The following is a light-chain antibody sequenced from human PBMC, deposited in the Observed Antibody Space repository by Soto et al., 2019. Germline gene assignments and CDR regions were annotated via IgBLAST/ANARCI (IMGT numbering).Light chain of an antibody. Sequence: ECVRPQSPATLSLSPGERATLSCRASQSVSSSYLAWYQQKPGQAPRLLIYGASNRATGIPDRFSGSGSGTDFTLTISRLEPEDFAVYYCQQYGSSGTFGQGTKVDIK. CDR1: QSVSSSY. CDR2: GAS. V-gene: IGKV3-20*01. J-gene: IGKJ1*01. CDR3: QQYGSSGT.